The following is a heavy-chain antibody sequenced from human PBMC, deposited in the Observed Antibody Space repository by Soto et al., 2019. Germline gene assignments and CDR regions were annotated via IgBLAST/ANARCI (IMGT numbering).Heavy chain of an antibody. CDR3: ARSMVRGVNTLDY. Sequence: SETLSLTCAVYGGSFSGYYWSWIRHPPGKGLEWIGEINHSGSTNYNPSLKSRVTISVDTSKNQYSLKLSSVTAADTAVYYCARSMVRGVNTLDYWGQGTLVTVSS. CDR2: INHSGST. V-gene: IGHV4-34*01. D-gene: IGHD3-10*01. J-gene: IGHJ4*02. CDR1: GGSFSGYY.